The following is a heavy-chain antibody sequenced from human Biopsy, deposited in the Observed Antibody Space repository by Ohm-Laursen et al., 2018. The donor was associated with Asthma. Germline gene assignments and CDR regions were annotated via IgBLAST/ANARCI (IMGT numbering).Heavy chain of an antibody. V-gene: IGHV3-7*01. CDR2: IKHDGTEK. Sequence: SLRLSCAASGFTFGDYWMSWVRQVPGKGLEWVANIKHDGTEKNHVDSLKGRFTISRDNAKNSLHLQMNSLSPEDTAVYYCARDFSRAIMIGGGREHYFDFWGQETLVTVSS. J-gene: IGHJ4*02. D-gene: IGHD3-16*01. CDR3: ARDFSRAIMIGGGREHYFDF. CDR1: GFTFGDYW.